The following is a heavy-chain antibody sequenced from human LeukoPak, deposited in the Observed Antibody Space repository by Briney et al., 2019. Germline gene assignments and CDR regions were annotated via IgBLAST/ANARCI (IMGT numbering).Heavy chain of an antibody. D-gene: IGHD6-19*01. Sequence: SETLSLTCTVCGGSLSSSSYYWGWLREPPGRGGEWIGSNYYSGSTYYTPSLKSRVTISVDTSKNQFSLKLSSVTAADTAVYYCARSGYISGPDYCGQRTLVSVSS. V-gene: IGHV4-39*07. CDR1: GGSLSSSSYY. J-gene: IGHJ4*02. CDR2: NYYSGST. CDR3: ARSGYISGPDY.